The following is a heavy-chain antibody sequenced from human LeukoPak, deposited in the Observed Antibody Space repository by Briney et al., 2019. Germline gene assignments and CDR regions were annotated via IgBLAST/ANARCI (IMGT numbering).Heavy chain of an antibody. CDR1: GFTFTSYS. V-gene: IGHV3-21*01. CDR3: ARGGYCSSTSCYGDSFWFDP. Sequence: GGSLRLSCAASGFTFTSYSMNWVRQAPGKGLEWVSSISSSSSYIYYADSVKGRFTISRDNAKNSLYLQMNSLRAEDTAVYYCARGGYCSSTSCYGDSFWFDPWGQGTLVTVSS. J-gene: IGHJ5*02. CDR2: ISSSSSYI. D-gene: IGHD2-2*01.